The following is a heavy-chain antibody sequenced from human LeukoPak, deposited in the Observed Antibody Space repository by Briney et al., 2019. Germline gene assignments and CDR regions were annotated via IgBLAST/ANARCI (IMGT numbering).Heavy chain of an antibody. CDR3: ARDSSWFAFDI. CDR2: INTNTGNP. D-gene: IGHD6-13*01. Sequence: ASVKVSCKASGYIFTSYYMHWVRQAPGQGLEWMGWINTNTGNPTYAQGFTGRFVFSLDTSVSTAYLQISSLKAEDTAVYYCARDSSWFAFDIWGQGTMVTVSS. J-gene: IGHJ3*02. V-gene: IGHV7-4-1*02. CDR1: GYIFTSYY.